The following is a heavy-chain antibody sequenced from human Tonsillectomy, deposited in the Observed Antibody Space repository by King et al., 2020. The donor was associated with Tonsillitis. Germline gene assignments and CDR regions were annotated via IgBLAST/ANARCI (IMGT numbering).Heavy chain of an antibody. CDR1: GFTFGDYG. CDR3: ARGGSGSYRDQIDY. D-gene: IGHD1-26*01. J-gene: IGHJ4*02. V-gene: IGHV3-20*04. Sequence: VQLVESGGGVVRPGGSLRLSCAASGFTFGDYGMSWVRQAPGKGLEWVSGINWSGGSTGYADSVKGRFTISRDNAKNSLYLQMNSLRAEDTALYYCARGGSGSYRDQIDYWGQGTLVTVSS. CDR2: INWSGGST.